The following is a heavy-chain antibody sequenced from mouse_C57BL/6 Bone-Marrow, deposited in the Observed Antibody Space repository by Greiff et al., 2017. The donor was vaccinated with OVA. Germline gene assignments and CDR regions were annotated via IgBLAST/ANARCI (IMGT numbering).Heavy chain of an antibody. CDR2: INPSSGYT. CDR3: ARVGLLGLCCFDY. CDR1: GYTFTSYS. V-gene: IGHV1-4*01. J-gene: IGHJ2*01. D-gene: IGHD3-1*01. Sequence: VQLQQSGAELVRPGASVKMSCKASGYTFTSYSMHWVKQRPGQGLEWIGYINPSSGYTKYNQKFKDKATLTADKSSSTAYMQLSSLTSEDSAVYYCARVGLLGLCCFDYWGQGTTLTVSS.